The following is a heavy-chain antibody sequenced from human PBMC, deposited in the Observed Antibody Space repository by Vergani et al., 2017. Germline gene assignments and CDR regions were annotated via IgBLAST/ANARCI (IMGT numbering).Heavy chain of an antibody. CDR2: ISGSGGST. Sequence: EVQLLESGGGLVQPGGSLRLSCAASGFTFSSYAMSWVRQAPGKGLEWVSAISGSGGSTYYADSVKGRFTISRDNSKNTLYLLMNSLRAEDTAVYYCATPGPLGRYSSSWTPARWGQGTLVTVSS. CDR3: ATPGPLGRYSSSWTPAR. CDR1: GFTFSSYA. V-gene: IGHV3-23*01. J-gene: IGHJ4*02. D-gene: IGHD6-13*01.